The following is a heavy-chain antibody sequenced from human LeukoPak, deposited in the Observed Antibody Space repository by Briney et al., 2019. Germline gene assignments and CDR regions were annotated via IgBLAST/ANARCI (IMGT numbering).Heavy chain of an antibody. J-gene: IGHJ5*02. D-gene: IGHD3-10*01. CDR3: ARSPMVRGIKRPYWFDP. Sequence: SETLSLTCTVSGDSISSHYWRWLRQPPGKGREWLGYIYYSVRTHYNLSLKRRVPISVDTSKLPFSLKLRSVTAADTAVYYCARSPMVRGIKRPYWFDPWGQGTLVTVSS. V-gene: IGHV4-59*11. CDR1: GDSISSHY. CDR2: IYYSVRT.